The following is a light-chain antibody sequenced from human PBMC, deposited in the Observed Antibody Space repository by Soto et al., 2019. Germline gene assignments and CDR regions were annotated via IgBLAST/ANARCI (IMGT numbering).Light chain of an antibody. CDR3: VLYMCSGIWV. J-gene: IGLJ3*02. CDR2: STN. V-gene: IGLV8-61*01. Sequence: QTVVTQEPSFSVSPGRTVTLTCGLSSGSVSTSYYPSWYQQTPGQAPRTLIYSTNTRSSGVPDRFSGSILGNKAALTITGAHADDESDYYCVLYMCSGIWVFGGETQLTVL. CDR1: SGSVSTSYY.